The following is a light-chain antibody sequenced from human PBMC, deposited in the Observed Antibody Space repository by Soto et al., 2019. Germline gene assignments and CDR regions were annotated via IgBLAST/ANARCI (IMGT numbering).Light chain of an antibody. Sequence: EIVLTQSPGTLSLSPGERATLSCRASQSVYTNYLAWYQQKPGQAPRLLIYGASRRATGIPDRFSGSGSGTYFTLTSSRLEPEDFAVYYWQDDGSSPPVYTFGQGTKLEIK. CDR1: QSVYTNY. CDR3: QDDGSSPPVYT. CDR2: GAS. J-gene: IGKJ2*01. V-gene: IGKV3-20*01.